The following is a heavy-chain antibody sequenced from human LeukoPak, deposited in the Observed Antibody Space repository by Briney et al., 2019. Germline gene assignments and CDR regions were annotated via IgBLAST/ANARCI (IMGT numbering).Heavy chain of an antibody. D-gene: IGHD3-10*01. CDR3: ASSIMVRGVIIPDY. V-gene: IGHV1-69*13. Sequence: SVEVSCKASGGTFSSYAISWVRQAPGQGLEWMGGIIPIFGTANYAQKFQGRVTITADESTSTAYMELSSLRSEDTAVYYCASSIMVRGVIIPDYWGQGTLVTVSS. J-gene: IGHJ4*02. CDR1: GGTFSSYA. CDR2: IIPIFGTA.